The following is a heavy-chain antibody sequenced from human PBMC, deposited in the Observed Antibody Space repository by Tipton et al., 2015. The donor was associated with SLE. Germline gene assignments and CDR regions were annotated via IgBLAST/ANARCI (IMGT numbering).Heavy chain of an antibody. D-gene: IGHD1-1*01. V-gene: IGHV4-59*11. J-gene: IGHJ4*02. CDR1: GGSISSHY. CDR2: IYYSGST. CDR3: AREYGKI. Sequence: TLSLTCTVSGGSISSHYLRWIRQPPGKGLEWIGDIYYSGSTTYNPSPKRRVTISVDTSKNQFSLKLSSVTAADTAVYYCAREYGKIWGQGTLVTVSS.